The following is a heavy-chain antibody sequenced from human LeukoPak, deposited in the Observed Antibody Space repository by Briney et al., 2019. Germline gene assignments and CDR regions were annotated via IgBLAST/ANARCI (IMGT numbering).Heavy chain of an antibody. J-gene: IGHJ3*02. CDR3: ARDNDFWSGYRYAFDI. Sequence: SETLSLTCTVSGGSISSYYWSWIRQPAGKGLERIGRIYTSGSTNYNPSLKSRVTMSVDTSKNQFSLKLSSVTAADTAVYYCARDNDFWSGYRYAFDIWGQGTMVTVSS. CDR2: IYTSGST. V-gene: IGHV4-4*07. CDR1: GGSISSYY. D-gene: IGHD3-3*01.